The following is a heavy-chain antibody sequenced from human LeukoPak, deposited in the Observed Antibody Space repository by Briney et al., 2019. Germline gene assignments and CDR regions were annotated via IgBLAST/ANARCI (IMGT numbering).Heavy chain of an antibody. CDR2: IRDKSNSYAT. CDR3: TRQPNFDF. Sequence: GGSLRLSCAASGFTFSGSAIHWVRQASGKGLEWVGRIRDKSNSYATAYAASVKGRFTISRDDSKNTAYLQMNSLRTEDTAVYYCTRQPNFDFWGQGTLVTVSS. V-gene: IGHV3-73*01. CDR1: GFTFSGSA. J-gene: IGHJ4*02.